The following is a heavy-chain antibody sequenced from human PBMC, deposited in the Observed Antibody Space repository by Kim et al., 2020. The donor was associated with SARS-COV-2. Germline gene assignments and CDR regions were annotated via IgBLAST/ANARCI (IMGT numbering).Heavy chain of an antibody. CDR3: AREEYGDYVRDYGMDV. J-gene: IGHJ6*01. Sequence: GGSLRLSCAASGFTFSSYIMNWVRQAPGKGLEWVSSISTSSGYIRYADSVKGRFTITRDNAKNSLYLQMNSLRAGDTAVYYCAREEYGDYVRDYGMDVWG. CDR1: GFTFSSYI. V-gene: IGHV3-21*01. D-gene: IGHD4-17*01. CDR2: ISTSSGYI.